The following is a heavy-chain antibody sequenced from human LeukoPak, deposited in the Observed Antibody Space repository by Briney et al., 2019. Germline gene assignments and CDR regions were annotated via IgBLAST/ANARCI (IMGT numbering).Heavy chain of an antibody. V-gene: IGHV3-30*02. CDR3: AKEEVISGNHGVYFDY. Sequence: GGSLRLSCVASGFTFSNYGMSWVRQAPGKGLEWVAFIRYDGNSNYYADSVKGRFTISRDNSRSTLYLQMNSLRAEDTAVYYCAKEEVISGNHGVYFDYWGQGTLVTVSS. CDR2: IRYDGNSN. CDR1: GFTFSNYG. J-gene: IGHJ4*02. D-gene: IGHD3-22*01.